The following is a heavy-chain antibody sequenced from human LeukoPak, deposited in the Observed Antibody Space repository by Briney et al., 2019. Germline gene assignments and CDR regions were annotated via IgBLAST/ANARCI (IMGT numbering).Heavy chain of an antibody. CDR3: ARDLDYGDYVGY. J-gene: IGHJ4*02. D-gene: IGHD4-17*01. CDR2: INPNSGGT. CDR1: GYTFTGYY. V-gene: IGHV1-2*02. Sequence: ASVKVSCKASGYTFTGYYMHWVRQAPGQGLEWMGWINPNSGGTNYAQKFQGRVTMTRDTSISTAYMELSRLRSDDTAVHYCARDLDYGDYVGYWGQGTLVTVSS.